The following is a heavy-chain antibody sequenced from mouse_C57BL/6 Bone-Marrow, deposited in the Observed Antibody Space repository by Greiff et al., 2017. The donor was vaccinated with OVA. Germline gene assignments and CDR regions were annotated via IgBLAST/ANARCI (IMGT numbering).Heavy chain of an antibody. CDR2: IYPGDGDT. V-gene: IGHV1-82*01. D-gene: IGHD2-5*01. CDR1: GYAFSSSW. J-gene: IGHJ4*01. Sequence: QVHVKQSGPELVKPGASVKISCKASGYAFSSSWMNWVKQRPGKGLEWIGRIYPGDGDTNYNGKFKGKATLTADKSSSTAYMQLSSLTSEDSAVYFCARLYSNYEENYAMDYWGQGTPVTVSS. CDR3: ARLYSNYEENYAMDY.